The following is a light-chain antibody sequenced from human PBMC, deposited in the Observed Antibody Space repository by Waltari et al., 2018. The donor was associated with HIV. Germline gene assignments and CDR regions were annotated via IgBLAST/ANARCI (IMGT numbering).Light chain of an antibody. CDR2: EDN. CDR3: QSYDGSGVI. J-gene: IGLJ2*01. Sequence: NFMLTQPPSVSKSPGKTIVISCTGSGGNIAHNYVQWYQQRPGSAPITVIFEDNQRHTGGPDRFSASSDSASNPASHTSSGLRTEDEADYYCQSYDGSGVIFGGGTRLSVL. CDR1: GGNIAHNY. V-gene: IGLV6-57*02.